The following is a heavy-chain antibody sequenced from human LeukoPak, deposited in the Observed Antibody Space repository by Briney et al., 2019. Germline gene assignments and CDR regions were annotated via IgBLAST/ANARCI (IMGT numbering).Heavy chain of an antibody. J-gene: IGHJ4*02. CDR2: IYSGGST. D-gene: IGHD6-13*01. CDR3: ARRGAYSSSWYRGYYFDY. CDR1: GFSVSSNY. Sequence: GGSLRLSCAASGFSVSSNYMNWVRQAPGKGLEWVSVIYSGGSTYYADSAKGRFTISRDNAKNSLYLQVNSLRAEDTAVYYCARRGAYSSSWYRGYYFDYWGQGTLVTVSS. V-gene: IGHV3-53*01.